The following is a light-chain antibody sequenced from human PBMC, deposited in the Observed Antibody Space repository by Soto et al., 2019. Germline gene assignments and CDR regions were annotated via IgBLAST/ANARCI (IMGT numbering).Light chain of an antibody. Sequence: QSALTQPASVSGSPGPSITISCTGTSGDIGSYNRVSWYHQHPGKAPKHIIYEVTDRPSGVSNRVSGSKSGNTASLTISRLQAEDEAEYYCSSYTNINTRACVFGTGTKVTVL. CDR3: SSYTNINTRACV. J-gene: IGLJ1*01. V-gene: IGLV2-14*01. CDR1: SGDIGSYNR. CDR2: EVT.